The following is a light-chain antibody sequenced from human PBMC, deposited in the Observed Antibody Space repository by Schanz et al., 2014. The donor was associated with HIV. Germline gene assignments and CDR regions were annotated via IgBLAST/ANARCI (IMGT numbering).Light chain of an antibody. CDR2: GNT. CDR3: CSYAGSYTWV. J-gene: IGLJ3*02. Sequence: QSVLTQPPSVSGAPGQRVSISCTGSSSNIGAGYDVNWYQQVPGTAPKLLIYGNTNRPSGVPDRFSGSKSGNMASLTISGLQAEDEADYHCCSYAGSYTWVFGGGTKLTVL. V-gene: IGLV1-40*01. CDR1: SSNIGAGYD.